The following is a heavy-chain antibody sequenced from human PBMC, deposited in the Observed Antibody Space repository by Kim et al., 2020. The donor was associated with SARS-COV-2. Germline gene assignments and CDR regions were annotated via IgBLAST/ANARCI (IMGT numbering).Heavy chain of an antibody. CDR3: ARDRWGGSLDC. D-gene: IGHD3-16*01. V-gene: IGHV3-48*02. Sequence: GGSLRLSCVTSGFTFSNYDMNWVRQAPGKGLEWVSFITKNSGTIYYGESVKGRSTISRDNAKNSLYLQMNSLRDEDTAVYYCARDRWGGSLDCWGQGTL. CDR1: GFTFSNYD. J-gene: IGHJ4*02. CDR2: ITKNSGTI.